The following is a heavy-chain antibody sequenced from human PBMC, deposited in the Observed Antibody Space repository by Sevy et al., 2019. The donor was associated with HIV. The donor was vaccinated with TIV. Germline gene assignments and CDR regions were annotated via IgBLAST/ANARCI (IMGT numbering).Heavy chain of an antibody. V-gene: IGHV4-39*01. Sequence: SETLSLTCTVSGGSISSSSYYWGWIRQPPGKGLEWIGSIYYSGSTYYNPSLKSRVTISVDTSKNQFSLKLSSVTAADTAVYYCARHLPGSGSYYDSFYYYYMDVWGKGTTVTVSS. CDR1: GGSISSSSYY. J-gene: IGHJ6*03. CDR2: IYYSGST. D-gene: IGHD3-10*01. CDR3: ARHLPGSGSYYDSFYYYYMDV.